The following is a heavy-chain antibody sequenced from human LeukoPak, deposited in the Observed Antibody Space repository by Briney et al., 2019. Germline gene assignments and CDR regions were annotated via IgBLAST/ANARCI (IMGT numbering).Heavy chain of an antibody. J-gene: IGHJ4*02. D-gene: IGHD3-10*01. V-gene: IGHV3-23*01. CDR2: ISNSADVR. Sequence: GGCLRLSCAASGFTFSSYAMTWVRQAPGKGLEWVSSISNSADVRYHADTVKGRFTISRDNSKNTLYLQMNSLRAGDTAVYYCGRAFRTPSWFIGYWGQGALVTVSS. CDR3: GRAFRTPSWFIGY. CDR1: GFTFSSYA.